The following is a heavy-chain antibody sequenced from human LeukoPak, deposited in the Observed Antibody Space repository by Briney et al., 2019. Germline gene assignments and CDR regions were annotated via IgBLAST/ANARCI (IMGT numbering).Heavy chain of an antibody. V-gene: IGHV3-23*01. Sequence: PGGSLRLSCAASGFTFSSYAMSWVRQAPGKGLEWVSAISGSGGSTYYPDSVKGRFTISRDNSKNTLYLQMNSLRAEDTAVYYCAKVNDSSGYPDYWGQGTLVTVSS. J-gene: IGHJ4*02. CDR1: GFTFSSYA. D-gene: IGHD3-22*01. CDR3: AKVNDSSGYPDY. CDR2: ISGSGGST.